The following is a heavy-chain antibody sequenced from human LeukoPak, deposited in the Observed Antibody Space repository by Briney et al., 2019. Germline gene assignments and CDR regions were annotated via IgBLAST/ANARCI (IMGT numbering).Heavy chain of an antibody. D-gene: IGHD1-26*01. CDR3: ARDLLGATEGV. V-gene: IGHV1-2*02. CDR1: GYTFTSYD. J-gene: IGHJ4*02. Sequence: ASVKVSCKASGYTFTSYDINWVRQAPGQGLEWMGWINPNSGGTNYAQKFQGRVTMTRDTSISTAYMELSRLRSDDTAVYYCARDLLGATEGVWGQGTLVTVSS. CDR2: INPNSGGT.